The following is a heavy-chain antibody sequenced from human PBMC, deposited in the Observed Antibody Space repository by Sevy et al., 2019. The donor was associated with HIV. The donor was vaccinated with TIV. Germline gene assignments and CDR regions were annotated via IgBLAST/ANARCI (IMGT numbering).Heavy chain of an antibody. CDR2: IKQDGSDK. D-gene: IGHD2-8*01. CDR1: GFTFSSYW. V-gene: IGHV3-7*03. J-gene: IGHJ5*02. CDR3: ASPGTKGFDP. Sequence: GGSLRLSCAASGFTFSSYWMSWVRQAPGKGREWVASIKQDGSDKYYVDSVKGRFTISRDNAKNALYLQMNSRRVEDTAVYYCASPGTKGFDPWGQGTLVTVSS.